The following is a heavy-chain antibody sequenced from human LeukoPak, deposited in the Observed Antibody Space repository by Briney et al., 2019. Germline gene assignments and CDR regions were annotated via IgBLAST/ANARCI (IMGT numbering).Heavy chain of an antibody. J-gene: IGHJ4*02. Sequence: GGSLRLSCAVPGFTFSSYWMHWVRQAPGKGLVWVSRIDRDGSRINYADSVKGRFTISRDNSKNTLYLQMNSLRAEDTAVYFCAKGSAAVRPYYFDSWGQGTLVTVSS. CDR2: IDRDGSRI. CDR3: AKGSAAVRPYYFDS. CDR1: GFTFSSYW. V-gene: IGHV3-74*01. D-gene: IGHD3-10*01.